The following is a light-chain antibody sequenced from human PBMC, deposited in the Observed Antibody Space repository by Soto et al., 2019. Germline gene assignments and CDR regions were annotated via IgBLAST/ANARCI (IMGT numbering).Light chain of an antibody. J-gene: IGKJ4*01. V-gene: IGKV3-20*01. CDR2: GAS. CDR1: QSVSNNY. CDR3: QQYGRSPST. Sequence: EMVLTQSPCTLSLSPGERATLSSRATQSVSNNYLAWYQQKPGQAPRLLIYGASSRATGIPDRFSGSGSGTDFTLTISRLEPEDFAVYYCQQYGRSPSTFGGGTKVEIK.